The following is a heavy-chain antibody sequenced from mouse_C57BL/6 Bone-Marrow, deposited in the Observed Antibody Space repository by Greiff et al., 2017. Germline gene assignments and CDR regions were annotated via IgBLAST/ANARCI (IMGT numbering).Heavy chain of an antibody. CDR2: IWSGGST. CDR1: GFSLTSYG. CDR3: ARNSPFYYDYDSMDY. D-gene: IGHD2-4*01. Sequence: QVHVKQSGPGLVQPSQSLSITCTVSGFSLTSYGVHWVRQSPGKGLEWLGVIWSGGSTDYNAAFISRLSISKDNSKSQVFFKMNSLQADDTAIYYCARNSPFYYDYDSMDYWGQGTSVTVSS. J-gene: IGHJ4*01. V-gene: IGHV2-2*01.